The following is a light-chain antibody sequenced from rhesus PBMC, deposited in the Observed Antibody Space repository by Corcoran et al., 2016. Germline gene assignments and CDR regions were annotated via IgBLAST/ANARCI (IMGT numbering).Light chain of an antibody. CDR2: AAS. CDR3: LQYNSDPRT. J-gene: IGKJ1*01. CDR1: QGISTY. Sequence: DIQMTQSPSSLSASVGDRVTITCRASQGISTYLNWYQQQPGKAPKRLIYAASSLESGVPSRFSGSGSGTDFTLTISSLQPEDCATYYCLQYNSDPRTFGQGTKVEIK. V-gene: IGKV1-43*02.